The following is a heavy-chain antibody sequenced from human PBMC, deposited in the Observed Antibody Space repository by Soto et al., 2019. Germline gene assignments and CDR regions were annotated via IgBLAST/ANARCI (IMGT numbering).Heavy chain of an antibody. CDR1: GYTFTSYY. Sequence: ASVKVSCKASGYTFTSYYMHGVRQAPGQGLEWMGIINPSGGSTSYAQKFQGRVNMTRDTSTSTVYMELSSLRSEDTAVYYCARDNSGRSMAYWGQGTLVPVSS. D-gene: IGHD1-26*01. CDR2: INPSGGST. V-gene: IGHV1-46*01. J-gene: IGHJ4*02. CDR3: ARDNSGRSMAY.